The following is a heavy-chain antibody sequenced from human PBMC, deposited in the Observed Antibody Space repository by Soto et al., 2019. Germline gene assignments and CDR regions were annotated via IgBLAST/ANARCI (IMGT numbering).Heavy chain of an antibody. CDR2: INHTGST. CDR1: GGSFSGYS. CDR3: ARSSSGSYYQQY. V-gene: IGHV4-34*01. J-gene: IGHJ4*02. Sequence: PSETLSLTCAVYGGSFSGYSWTWIRQPPGTGLEWIGEINHTGSTNYNPSLKSRVTISVDTSKNQFSLKLTSVTAADTAVYYCARSSSGSYYQQYWGQGALVTVSS. D-gene: IGHD3-10*01.